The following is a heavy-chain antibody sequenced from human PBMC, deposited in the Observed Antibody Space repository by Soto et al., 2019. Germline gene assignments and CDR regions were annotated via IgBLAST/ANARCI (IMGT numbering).Heavy chain of an antibody. D-gene: IGHD2-8*01. Sequence: ASVKVSCKVSGYTLTELSMHWVRQAPGKGLEWMGGFDPEDGETIYAQKFQGRVTMTEDTSTDTAYMELSSLRSEDTAVYYCATPYCTNGVCYTHFDYWGQGTLVTVSS. J-gene: IGHJ4*02. V-gene: IGHV1-24*01. CDR3: ATPYCTNGVCYTHFDY. CDR1: GYTLTELS. CDR2: FDPEDGET.